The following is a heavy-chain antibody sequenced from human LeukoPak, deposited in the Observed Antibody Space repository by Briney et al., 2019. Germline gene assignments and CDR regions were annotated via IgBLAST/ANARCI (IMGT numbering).Heavy chain of an antibody. CDR3: AELGITMIGGV. J-gene: IGHJ6*04. D-gene: IGHD3-10*02. Sequence: GGSLRLSCGASGFTFSSCGMHWVRQAPGKGLEWVAFIRYDGFNKYYADSVKGRFTISRDNAKNSLYLQMNSLRAEDTAVYYCAELGITMIGGVWGKGTTVTISS. V-gene: IGHV3-30*02. CDR2: IRYDGFNK. CDR1: GFTFSSCG.